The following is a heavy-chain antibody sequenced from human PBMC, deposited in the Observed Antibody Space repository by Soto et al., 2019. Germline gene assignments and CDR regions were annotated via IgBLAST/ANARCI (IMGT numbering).Heavy chain of an antibody. CDR2: TYYRSKWLN. CDR3: ARDPAGDDTNFDY. J-gene: IGHJ4*01. CDR1: GASVSSNTAT. Sequence: QVQLEQSGPGLVRPSQTLSLTCVISGASVSSNTATWNWIRQSPSRGLEWLGRTYYRSKWLNTYAESVKSRITVNPDTSTNQVSLQLSSVTPEDTAVYFCARDPAGDDTNFDYWGQGTLVTVSS. V-gene: IGHV6-1*01. D-gene: IGHD4-17*01.